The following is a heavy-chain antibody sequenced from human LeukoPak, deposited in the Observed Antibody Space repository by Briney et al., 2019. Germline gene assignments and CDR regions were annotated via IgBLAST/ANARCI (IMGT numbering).Heavy chain of an antibody. V-gene: IGHV1-69*01. J-gene: IGHJ1*01. CDR2: IIPVFGTA. CDR3: ARGEPLRQNYYDGSSWDCQY. D-gene: IGHD3-22*01. Sequence: GASVRVSCKASGGTFNTYPISWVRQAPGRGLEWMGGIIPVFGTANYPQKFHGRITITADESTNTAYMELSSLRSDDTAVYYCARGEPLRQNYYDGSSWDCQYWGQGTLVTVSS. CDR1: GGTFNTYP.